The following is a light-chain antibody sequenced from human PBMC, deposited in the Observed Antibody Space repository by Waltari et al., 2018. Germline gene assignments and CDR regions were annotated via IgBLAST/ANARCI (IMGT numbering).Light chain of an antibody. Sequence: LSCRASQSVSSYLAWYQQKPGQAPRLLIYDASKRATGIPARFSGSGSGTDFTLTITSLEPEDFAVYYCQQRGNWPFTFGGGAKVEIK. V-gene: IGKV3-11*01. CDR2: DAS. CDR3: QQRGNWPFT. CDR1: QSVSSY. J-gene: IGKJ4*01.